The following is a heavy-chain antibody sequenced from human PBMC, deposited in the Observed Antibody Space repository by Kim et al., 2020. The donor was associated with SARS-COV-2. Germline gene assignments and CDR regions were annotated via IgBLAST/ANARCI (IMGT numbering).Heavy chain of an antibody. D-gene: IGHD2-21*01. V-gene: IGHV4-59*01. CDR2: IYYSGST. CDR3: ARDPGGGNLYYYYGMDV. Sequence: SETLSLTCTVSGGSISSYYWSWIRQPPGKGLEWIGYIYYSGSTNYNPFLKSRVTISVDTSKNQFSLKLSSVTAADTAVYYCARDPGGGNLYYYYGMDVWGQGTTVTVSS. J-gene: IGHJ6*02. CDR1: GGSISSYY.